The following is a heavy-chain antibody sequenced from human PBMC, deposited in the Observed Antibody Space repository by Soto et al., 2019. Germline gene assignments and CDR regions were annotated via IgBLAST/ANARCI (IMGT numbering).Heavy chain of an antibody. CDR3: ARLAKYSSNWYIDY. D-gene: IGHD6-13*01. CDR1: GGSISSSSYY. Sequence: SETLFLTCTVSGGSISSSSYYWGWIRQPPGKGLEWIGNIYYSGSTNYNPSLKSRVTISVDTSRNRFSLKLSSVTAADTAVYYCARLAKYSSNWYIDYWGQGTLVTVSS. CDR2: IYYSGST. V-gene: IGHV4-39*07. J-gene: IGHJ4*02.